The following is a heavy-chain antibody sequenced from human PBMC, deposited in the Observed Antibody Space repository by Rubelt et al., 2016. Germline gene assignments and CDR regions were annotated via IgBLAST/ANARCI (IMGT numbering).Heavy chain of an antibody. CDR1: GDPMSRYY. Sequence: QESGPRLVKPSETLSLTCVVSGDPMSRYYWNWFRKSAGKGLEWIGRIYAGGSTQYNPSLRSRATLSVDTTRNQFSLTVKSVTAADTAVYYCARDRTSGYYGVSDYHFAYWGQGTLVTVSS. V-gene: IGHV4-4*07. J-gene: IGHJ4*01. CDR3: ARDRTSGYYGVSDYHFAY. D-gene: IGHD3-22*01. CDR2: IYAGGST.